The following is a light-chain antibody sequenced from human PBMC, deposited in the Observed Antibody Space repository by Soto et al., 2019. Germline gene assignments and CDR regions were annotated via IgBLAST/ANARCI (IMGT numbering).Light chain of an antibody. Sequence: EIVLTQSPATLSLSPGERATLSCRASQSVSSYLAWYQQKPGQAPRLLIYDASTRSTGIPARFSGSGSGTDFTLNISGLEPEDFAVYYCQQRSNWPLFTFGPGTKVDIK. J-gene: IGKJ3*01. CDR2: DAS. CDR3: QQRSNWPLFT. CDR1: QSVSSY. V-gene: IGKV3-11*01.